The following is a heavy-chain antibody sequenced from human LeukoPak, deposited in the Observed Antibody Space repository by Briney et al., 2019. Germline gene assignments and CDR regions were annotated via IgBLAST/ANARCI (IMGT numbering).Heavy chain of an antibody. V-gene: IGHV3-23*01. CDR1: GLTVSSYG. J-gene: IGHJ4*02. CDR3: AKYTSGTSYRGLDQ. Sequence: VESLRLSCGASGLTVSSYGMSWVRQAPGKGLEWVSTIIGSAVNTYYADSVKGRFTISRDDSKNTVYLQMNSLRAEDTAVYSCAKYTSGTSYRGLDQWGQGTLVPVSS. D-gene: IGHD3-10*01. CDR2: IIGSAVNT.